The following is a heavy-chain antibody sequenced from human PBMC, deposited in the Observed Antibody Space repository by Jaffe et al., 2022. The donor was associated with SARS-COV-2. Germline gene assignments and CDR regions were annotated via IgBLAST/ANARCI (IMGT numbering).Heavy chain of an antibody. Sequence: EVQLVESGGVVVQPGGSLRLSCAASGFTFDDYTMHWVRQAPGKGLEWVSLISWDGGSTYYADSVKGRFTISRDNSKNSLYLQMNSLRTEDTALYYCAKGSRDGYNLLYYYYGMDVWGQGTTVTVSS. CDR3: AKGSRDGYNLLYYYYGMDV. D-gene: IGHD5-12*01. V-gene: IGHV3-43*01. CDR1: GFTFDDYT. CDR2: ISWDGGST. J-gene: IGHJ6*02.